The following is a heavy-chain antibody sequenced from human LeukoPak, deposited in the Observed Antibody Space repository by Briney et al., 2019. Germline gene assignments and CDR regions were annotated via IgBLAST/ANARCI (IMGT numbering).Heavy chain of an antibody. CDR1: GYTFTNYW. J-gene: IGHJ5*02. D-gene: IGHD3-16*01. CDR3: ARDRGINWFDP. V-gene: IGHV3-74*01. Sequence: GGSLRLSCAASGYTFTNYWMHWVRQAPGEGLVWVSRINTDRTNTIYADSVRGRFTVSRDNAKNTLCLQMDSLRAEDTAVYYCARDRGINWFDPWGQGTLVAVSS. CDR2: INTDRTNT.